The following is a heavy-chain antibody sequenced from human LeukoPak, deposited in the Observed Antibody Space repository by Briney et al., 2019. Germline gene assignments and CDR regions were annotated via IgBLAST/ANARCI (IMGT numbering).Heavy chain of an antibody. D-gene: IGHD5-18*01. CDR2: IKQDGSEK. Sequence: GGSLRLSCAASGFTFSSYWMSWVRQAPGKGLEWVANIKQDGSEKYYVDSVKGRFTISRDNAKNSLYLQMNSLRAEDTAVYYCARVARGYSYGLHAFDIWGQGTMVTVSS. CDR1: GFTFSSYW. V-gene: IGHV3-7*01. CDR3: ARVARGYSYGLHAFDI. J-gene: IGHJ3*02.